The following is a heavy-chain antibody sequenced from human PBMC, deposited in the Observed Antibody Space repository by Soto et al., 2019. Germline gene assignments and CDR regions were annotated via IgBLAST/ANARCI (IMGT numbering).Heavy chain of an antibody. CDR2: IFYSGPT. J-gene: IGHJ5*02. CDR3: ASLMATSWFDP. V-gene: IGHV4-31*03. Sequence: SETLSLTCTVSGGSISSGGHYWSWIRQHPAKGLEWIGHIFYSGPTDYNPSLKSRATISAETSENKLSLKLISVTDADTAVYFCASLMATSWFDPWGQGTPVTVSS. CDR1: GGSISSGGHY.